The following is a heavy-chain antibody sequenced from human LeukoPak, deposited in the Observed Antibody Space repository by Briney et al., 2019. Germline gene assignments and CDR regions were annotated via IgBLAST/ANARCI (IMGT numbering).Heavy chain of an antibody. V-gene: IGHV3-23*01. CDR1: GFTFSSYA. CDR2: ISGSSDST. Sequence: GGSLRLSCAASGFTFSSYAMSWVRQAPGKGLGGVSGISGSSDSTYYADSVKGRFTISRDNSKNTLYLQMNRLRAEDTAIYYCAKGDSSSSDPRLGYFDYWGQGTLVTVSS. J-gene: IGHJ4*02. CDR3: AKGDSSSSDPRLGYFDY. D-gene: IGHD6-6*01.